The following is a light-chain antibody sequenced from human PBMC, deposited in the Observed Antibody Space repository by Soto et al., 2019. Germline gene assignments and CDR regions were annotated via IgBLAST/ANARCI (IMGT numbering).Light chain of an antibody. CDR1: QSVRNDF. CDR3: QQYGRSTPRK. V-gene: IGKV3-20*01. J-gene: IGKJ1*01. CDR2: GAS. Sequence: ELVLTQSPGILSLSPGQRVTLSCRASQSVRNDFLARYQQKPGQAPRLLIYGASTRATDVPDRFSGSGYGADFTLTISRLEPEYFAVYYCQQYGRSTPRKFGQGTKLEMK.